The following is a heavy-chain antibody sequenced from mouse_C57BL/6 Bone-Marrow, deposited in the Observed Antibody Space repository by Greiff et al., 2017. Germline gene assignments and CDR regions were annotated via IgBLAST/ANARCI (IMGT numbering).Heavy chain of an antibody. V-gene: IGHV5-4*01. Sequence: EVQLQQSGGGLVKPGGSLKLSCAASGFTFSSYAMSWVRQTPEKRLEWVATISDGGSYTYYPDNVKGRFTISRDNAKNNLYLQMSHLKSEDTAMYYCARPDYSFYAMDYWGQGTAVTVSS. CDR3: ARPDYSFYAMDY. CDR2: ISDGGSYT. D-gene: IGHD2-12*01. CDR1: GFTFSSYA. J-gene: IGHJ4*01.